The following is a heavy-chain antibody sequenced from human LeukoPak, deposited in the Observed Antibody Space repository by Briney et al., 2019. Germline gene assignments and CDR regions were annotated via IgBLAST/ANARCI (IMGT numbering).Heavy chain of an antibody. CDR2: ISAYNGNT. CDR3: ARVRDECSSTSCYTYFDY. V-gene: IGHV1-18*01. D-gene: IGHD2-2*02. Sequence: GASVKVSCKASGYTFTSYGISWVRQAPGQGLEWMGWISAYNGNTNYAQKLQGRVTMTTDTSTSTAYRELRSLRSDDTAVYYCARVRDECSSTSCYTYFDYWGQGTLVTVSS. J-gene: IGHJ4*02. CDR1: GYTFTSYG.